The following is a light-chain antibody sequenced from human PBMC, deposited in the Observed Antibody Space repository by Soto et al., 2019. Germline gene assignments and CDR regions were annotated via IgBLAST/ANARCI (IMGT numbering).Light chain of an antibody. CDR2: EVS. Sequence: QSALTQPASVSGSPGQSITISCTGTSSDVGGYNYVSWYQQHPGKAPKLMIYEVSNRPSGVSNRFSGSKSGNTASLTISGLLAEDEADYYCTSYTTSSPYVVFGGGTKLTVL. CDR1: SSDVGGYNY. J-gene: IGLJ2*01. CDR3: TSYTTSSPYVV. V-gene: IGLV2-14*01.